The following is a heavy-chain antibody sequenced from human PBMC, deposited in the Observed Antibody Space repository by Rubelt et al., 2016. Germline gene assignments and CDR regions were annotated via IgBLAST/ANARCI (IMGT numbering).Heavy chain of an antibody. D-gene: IGHD3-16*01. V-gene: IGHV4-34*01. CDR1: GGSFSGYY. CDR2: INHSGST. CDR3: ASTGGY. J-gene: IGHJ4*02. Sequence: QVQLRQWGAGLLKPSETLSLTCAVYGGSFSGYYWSWIRQPPGKGLEWIGEINHSGSTNYNPSLRSRVTISVATAKSQVSLKLSAGTAADTAVYYCASTGGYWGQATLVTVSS.